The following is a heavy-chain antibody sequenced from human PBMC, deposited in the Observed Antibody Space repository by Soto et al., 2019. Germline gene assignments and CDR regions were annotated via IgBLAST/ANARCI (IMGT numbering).Heavy chain of an antibody. Sequence: GGSLRLSCAASGFTFSSYSMNWVRQAPGKGLEWVSYISSSGTIIYYADSVKGRFTISRDNAKNSLSLQMNSLRDEDTAVYYCARDSVRDGCPSSRYWGQGTLVTVSS. CDR1: GFTFSSYS. V-gene: IGHV3-48*02. J-gene: IGHJ4*02. D-gene: IGHD3-10*01. CDR2: ISSSGTII. CDR3: ARDSVRDGCPSSRY.